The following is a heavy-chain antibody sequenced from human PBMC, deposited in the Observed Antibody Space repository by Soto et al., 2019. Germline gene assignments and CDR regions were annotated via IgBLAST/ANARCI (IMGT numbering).Heavy chain of an antibody. D-gene: IGHD2-15*01. CDR2: ISSSGSTI. CDR3: ARDAANRSRFDP. Sequence: GAPRLSCAASGFTFSDYYMSWIRQAPGKGLEWVSYISSSGSTIYYADSVKGRFTISRDNAKNSLYLQMNSLRAEDTAVYYCARDAANRSRFDPWGQGTLVTVSS. V-gene: IGHV3-11*01. CDR1: GFTFSDYY. J-gene: IGHJ5*02.